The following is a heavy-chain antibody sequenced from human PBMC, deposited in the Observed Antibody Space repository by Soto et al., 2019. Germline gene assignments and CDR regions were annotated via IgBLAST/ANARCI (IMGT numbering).Heavy chain of an antibody. CDR1: GGTFSSYA. V-gene: IGHV1-69*13. CDR2: IIPIFVTA. CDR3: ARERGGDGKSFYFDY. Sequence: SVKVSCKASGGTFSSYAISWVLQAPGQRLEWMGGIIPIFVTANYAQKFQGRVTITADESTRTAYMELSSLRSEDTAVYYCARERGGDGKSFYFDYWGQGTLVTVSS. D-gene: IGHD2-21*01. J-gene: IGHJ4*02.